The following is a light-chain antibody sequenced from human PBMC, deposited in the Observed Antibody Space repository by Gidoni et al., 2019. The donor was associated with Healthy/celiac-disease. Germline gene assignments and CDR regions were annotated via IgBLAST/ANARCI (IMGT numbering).Light chain of an antibody. CDR3: QQYNSYST. CDR1: QSISSW. J-gene: IGKJ1*01. Sequence: DIQMTQSPSSLSASVGDRVTITCRASQSISSWLAWYQQQPGKALKLLIYKASSLESGVPSRFSGSGSGTEFTLTSSSLQPDDFATYYCQQYNSYSTFGQGTKVEIK. V-gene: IGKV1-5*03. CDR2: KAS.